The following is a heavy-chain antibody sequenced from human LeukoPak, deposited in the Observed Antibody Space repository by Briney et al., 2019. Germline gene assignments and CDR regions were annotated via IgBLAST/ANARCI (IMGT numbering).Heavy chain of an antibody. CDR3: ARDDWQLVPGIDY. J-gene: IGHJ4*02. V-gene: IGHV4-34*01. CDR1: GGSFSGYY. Sequence: SETLSLTCAVYGGSFSGYYWSWIRQPPGKGLEWIGEINHSGSTNYNPSLKSRVTISVDTSKNQFSLKLSSVTAADTAVYYCARDDWQLVPGIDYWGQGTLVTVSS. CDR2: INHSGST. D-gene: IGHD6-6*01.